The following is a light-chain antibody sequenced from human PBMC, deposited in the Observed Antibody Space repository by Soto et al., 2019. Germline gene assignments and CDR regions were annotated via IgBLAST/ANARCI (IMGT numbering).Light chain of an antibody. CDR1: QSLNSNF. V-gene: IGKV3D-20*01. CDR3: QHFADSPS. J-gene: IGKJ4*01. CDR2: DVS. Sequence: IVLTQSPATLSLSPGERATLSCGASQSLNSNFLAWYQKKAGLAPRLLIFDVSVRAPGIPDRFSGSGSGNAFTLIIWSLEPEDSAVYFCQHFADSPSFGGGTAVEIK.